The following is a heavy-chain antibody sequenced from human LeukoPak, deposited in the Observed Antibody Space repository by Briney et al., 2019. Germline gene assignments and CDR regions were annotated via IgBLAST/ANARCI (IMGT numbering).Heavy chain of an antibody. CDR3: PTIRGYTSSWPFDY. CDR1: GFTFSNAW. CDR2: IKSKTDGGTT. D-gene: IGHD6-13*01. Sequence: GGSLRLSCAASGFTFSNAWMGWVRQAPGKGLEWVGRIKSKTDGGTTDYAAPVKGRFTISRDDSKNTLYLQMNSLKSEDTAVYYCPTIRGYTSSWPFDYWGQGALVTVSS. J-gene: IGHJ4*02. V-gene: IGHV3-15*01.